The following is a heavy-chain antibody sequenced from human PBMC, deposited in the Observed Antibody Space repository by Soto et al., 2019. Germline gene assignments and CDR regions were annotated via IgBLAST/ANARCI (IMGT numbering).Heavy chain of an antibody. CDR3: GALCSSTWCYGMDV. Sequence: SETQSLTCAVSGGNISSYSWSWIRQHQGKGLEWIGDIFYTGSTNYNPSLKSRVTISVDTSKNQFSLKLSSVTAADTAVYYCGALCSSTWCYGMDVWGQGTTVTVSS. V-gene: IGHV4-59*01. D-gene: IGHD2-2*01. CDR2: IFYTGST. J-gene: IGHJ6*02. CDR1: GGNISSYS.